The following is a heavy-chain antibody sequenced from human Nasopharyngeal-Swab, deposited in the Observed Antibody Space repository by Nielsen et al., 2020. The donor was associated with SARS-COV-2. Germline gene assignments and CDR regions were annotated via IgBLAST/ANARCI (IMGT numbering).Heavy chain of an antibody. CDR1: GCSITSTSHY. D-gene: IGHD5-12*01. CDR3: AGDGAYSGYDWTY. CDR2: VSYRGST. Sequence: SETLSLTCTVSGCSITSTSHYWGWIRQPPGKGLEWIGCVSYRGSTYHNPSLKSRVTVSVDTSKNQFSLKLTSLTAADTAVYYCAGDGAYSGYDWTYWGQGTLVTVSS. J-gene: IGHJ4*02. V-gene: IGHV4-39*07.